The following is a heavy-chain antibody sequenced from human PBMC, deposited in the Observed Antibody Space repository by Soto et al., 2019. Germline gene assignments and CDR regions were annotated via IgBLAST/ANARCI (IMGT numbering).Heavy chain of an antibody. CDR1: GYTFTSYG. D-gene: IGHD1-26*01. CDR3: ARDSSGSYLDPGWFDP. CDR2: ISAYNGNT. J-gene: IGHJ5*02. Sequence: QVQLVQSGAEVKKPGASVKVSCKASGYTFTSYGISWVRQAPGQGLEWMGWISAYNGNTHYAPKLQGRVTMTTDTSTSTAYMELRSLRSDDTAVYYCARDSSGSYLDPGWFDPWGQGTLVTVSS. V-gene: IGHV1-18*01.